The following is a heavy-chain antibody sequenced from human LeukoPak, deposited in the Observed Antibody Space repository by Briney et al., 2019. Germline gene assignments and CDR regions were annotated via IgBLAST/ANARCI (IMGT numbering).Heavy chain of an antibody. CDR2: FDPEDGET. D-gene: IGHD2-21*02. J-gene: IGHJ4*02. Sequence: ASVKVSCKVSGYTLTELSMHWVRQAPGEGLEWMGGFDPEDGETIYAQKFQGRVTMTEDTSTDTAYMELSSLRSEDTAVYYCATASPMMTSLDYWGQGTLVTVSS. CDR3: ATASPMMTSLDY. V-gene: IGHV1-24*01. CDR1: GYTLTELS.